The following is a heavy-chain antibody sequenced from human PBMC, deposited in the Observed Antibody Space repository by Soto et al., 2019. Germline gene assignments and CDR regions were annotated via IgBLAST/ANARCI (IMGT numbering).Heavy chain of an antibody. CDR3: ARDLPYRDYYYYGMDV. Sequence: GGSLRLSCAASGFTFSSYSMNWVRQAPGKGLEWVSYISSSSSTIYYADSVKGRFTISRDNAKNSLYLQMNSLRDEDTAVYYCARDLPYRDYYYYGMDVWGQGTTVTVSS. D-gene: IGHD2-2*01. J-gene: IGHJ6*02. V-gene: IGHV3-48*02. CDR2: ISSSSSTI. CDR1: GFTFSSYS.